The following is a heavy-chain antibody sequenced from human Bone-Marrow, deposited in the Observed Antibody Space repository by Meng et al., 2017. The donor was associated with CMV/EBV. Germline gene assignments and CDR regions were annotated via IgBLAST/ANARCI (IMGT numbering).Heavy chain of an antibody. CDR1: GYTFTGYY. Sequence: ASVKVSCKASGYTFTGYYMHWVRQAPGQGLEWMGWINPNSGGTNYAQKFQGRVTMTRDTSISTAYMELSRLRSDDTAVYYCARRLVREYYFDDWGQGARVTGSS. V-gene: IGHV1-2*02. CDR2: INPNSGGT. D-gene: IGHD6-19*01. CDR3: ARRLVREYYFDD. J-gene: IGHJ4*02.